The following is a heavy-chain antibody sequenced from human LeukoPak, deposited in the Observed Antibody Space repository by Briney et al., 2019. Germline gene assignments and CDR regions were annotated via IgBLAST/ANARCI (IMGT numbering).Heavy chain of an antibody. Sequence: GGSLRLSCAASGFTFSTYAMTWARQAPGKGLEWVSGVSSSGAATYYADSVKGRFTISRDNSRSTLYLHMNSLRADDTAVYYCAKPFTQTPYAIGWYTCDSWGQGTLVTVSS. CDR2: VSSSGAAT. V-gene: IGHV3-23*01. CDR3: AKPFTQTPYAIGWYTCDS. J-gene: IGHJ4*02. CDR1: GFTFSTYA. D-gene: IGHD6-19*01.